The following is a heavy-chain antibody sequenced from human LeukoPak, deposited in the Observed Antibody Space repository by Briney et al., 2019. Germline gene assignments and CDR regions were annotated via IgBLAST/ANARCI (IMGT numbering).Heavy chain of an antibody. CDR3: ARNYYYDSSGPWTKTRPGAFDI. CDR2: ISSSGSTI. Sequence: GGSLRLSCAASGFTFSDYYMSWIRQAPGKGLEWVSYISSSGSTIYYADSVKGRFTISGDNAKNSLYLQMNSLRAEDTAVYYCARNYYYDSSGPWTKTRPGAFDIWGQGTMVTVSS. V-gene: IGHV3-11*04. D-gene: IGHD3-22*01. J-gene: IGHJ3*02. CDR1: GFTFSDYY.